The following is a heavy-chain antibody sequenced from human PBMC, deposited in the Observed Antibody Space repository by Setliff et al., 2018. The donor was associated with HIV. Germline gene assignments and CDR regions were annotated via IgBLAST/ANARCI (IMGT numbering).Heavy chain of an antibody. CDR2: IYHSGST. D-gene: IGHD3-22*01. CDR3: ARSAYDSSGLPY. J-gene: IGHJ4*01. CDR1: GYFISSGYY. V-gene: IGHV4-38-2*01. Sequence: SETLSLTCGVSGYFISSGYYWAWIRQSPGKGLEWIGTIYHSGSTYYNPSLKSRVTISVDTSKNQFPLNLSSVTAADTAVYYCARSAYDSSGLPYWGQERWSPSPQ.